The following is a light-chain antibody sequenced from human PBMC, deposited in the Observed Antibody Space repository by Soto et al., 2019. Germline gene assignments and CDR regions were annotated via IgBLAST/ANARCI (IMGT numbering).Light chain of an antibody. CDR1: QSVRTK. CDR3: QQYNSWPPIT. V-gene: IGKV3-15*01. CDR2: GAS. J-gene: IGKJ5*01. Sequence: EIVMTQSPDTLYVSPGEGATLSCRASQSVRTKLAWYQQKAGQAPRLLIYGASTRATGIPDRFSGSGSGTEFTLTISSLQSEDFAAYYCQQYNSWPPITFGQGTRLEI.